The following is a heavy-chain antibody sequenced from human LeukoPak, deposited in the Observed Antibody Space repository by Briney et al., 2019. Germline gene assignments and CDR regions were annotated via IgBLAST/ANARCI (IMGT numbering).Heavy chain of an antibody. CDR3: ARDRDRYGDYNYFYGMDV. CDR2: IIPIISTT. CDR1: GYTFSNYD. Sequence: GASVKVSCKASGYTFSNYDINWVRQAPGQGLEWMGRIIPIISTTHYAQKFQGRVTITADRSTSTAYMELSSLRSEDTAVYYCARDRDRYGDYNYFYGMDVWGQGTTVTVSS. V-gene: IGHV1-69*04. J-gene: IGHJ6*02. D-gene: IGHD4-17*01.